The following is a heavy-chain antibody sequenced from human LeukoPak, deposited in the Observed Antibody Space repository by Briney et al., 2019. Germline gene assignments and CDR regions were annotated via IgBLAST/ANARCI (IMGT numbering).Heavy chain of an antibody. J-gene: IGHJ6*02. V-gene: IGHV1-69*13. CDR1: GGTFSSYA. CDR3: ARDSLVVVVPAATNYYYYGMDV. Sequence: ASVKVSCRASGGTFSSYAISWVRQAPGQGLEWMGGIIPIFGTANYAQKFQGRVTITADESTSTAYMELSSLRSEDTAVYYCARDSLVVVVPAATNYYYYGMDVWGQGTTVTVSS. CDR2: IIPIFGTA. D-gene: IGHD2-2*01.